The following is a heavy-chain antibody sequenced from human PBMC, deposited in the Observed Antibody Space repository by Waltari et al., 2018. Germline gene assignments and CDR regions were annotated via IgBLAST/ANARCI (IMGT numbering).Heavy chain of an antibody. CDR3: ARIPYYYDKVPLDS. CDR2: IIPFFGSP. V-gene: IGHV1-69*18. J-gene: IGHJ4*02. Sequence: QVQLVQSGAEVKKPGSSVKVSCKASGGTFSSYGISWVRQAPGQRLEWMGKIIPFFGSPDYAENFQGRVTITADESTTTTYLELSSLTSEDTAVYYCARIPYYYDKVPLDSWGQGTLVTVSP. CDR1: GGTFSSYG. D-gene: IGHD3-16*01.